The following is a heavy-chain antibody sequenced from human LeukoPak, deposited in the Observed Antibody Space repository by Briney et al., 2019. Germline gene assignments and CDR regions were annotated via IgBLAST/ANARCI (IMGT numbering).Heavy chain of an antibody. CDR3: ARDLRVAAAGSRYYGMDV. V-gene: IGHV3-33*01. Sequence: GGSLRLSCAASGFTFSSYGMHWVRQAPGKGLERVAVIWYDGSNKYYADSVKGRFTISRDNSKNTLYLQMNSLRAEDTAVYYCARDLRVAAAGSRYYGMDVWGQGTTVTVSS. J-gene: IGHJ6*02. D-gene: IGHD6-13*01. CDR1: GFTFSSYG. CDR2: IWYDGSNK.